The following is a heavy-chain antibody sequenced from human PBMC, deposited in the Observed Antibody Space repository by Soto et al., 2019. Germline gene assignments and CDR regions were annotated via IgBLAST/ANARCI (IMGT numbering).Heavy chain of an antibody. CDR2: IIPMFGTT. Sequence: SVKVSCKASGGNFSRNGISWVRQAPGQGLEYMGGIIPMFGTTNYPLKFRGRVTFTADESTSTAYMELTSLRSEDTAVYFCARASGSSWYNWFDPWGQGTLVTVSS. CDR3: ARASGSSWYNWFDP. J-gene: IGHJ5*02. V-gene: IGHV1-69*13. CDR1: GGNFSRNG. D-gene: IGHD6-13*01.